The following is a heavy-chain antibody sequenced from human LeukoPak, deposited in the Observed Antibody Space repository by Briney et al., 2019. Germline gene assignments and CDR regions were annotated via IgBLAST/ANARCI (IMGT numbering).Heavy chain of an antibody. D-gene: IGHD3-3*01. CDR2: MNPNSGNT. V-gene: IGHV1-8*01. J-gene: IGHJ6*02. Sequence: ASVKVSCKASGYTFTSYDINWVRQATGQGLEWMGWMNPNSGNTGYAQKFQGRVTMTRNTSISTAYMELSSLRSEDTAVYYCARGMERFLEWLPLFYYYYGMDVWGQGTLVTVSS. CDR1: GYTFTSYD. CDR3: ARGMERFLEWLPLFYYYYGMDV.